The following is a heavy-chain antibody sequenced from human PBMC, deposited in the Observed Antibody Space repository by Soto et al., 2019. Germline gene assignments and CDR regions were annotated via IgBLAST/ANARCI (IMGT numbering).Heavy chain of an antibody. CDR2: ISYDGSNK. V-gene: IGHV3-30-3*01. CDR3: ASVRDQVLLGHHYGMDG. CDR1: GFTINNYA. J-gene: IGHJ6*02. Sequence: QVQLVESGGGVVQPGRSLRLSCEVSGFTINNYAMHWVRQAPGKGLEGVAVISYDGSNKYYAESVKGRFTISRDNAKNTLYLQINSLRAEDTAVYYCASVRDQVLLGHHYGMDGWGQGTTVTVSS. D-gene: IGHD2-2*01.